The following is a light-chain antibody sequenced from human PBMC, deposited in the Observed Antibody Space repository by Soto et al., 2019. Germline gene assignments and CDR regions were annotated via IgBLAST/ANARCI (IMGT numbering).Light chain of an antibody. Sequence: QSVLTQPPSVSAAPGQKVTISCSGSSSNIENNYVSWYQQLPGTAPKLLIYDNNKRPSVIPARFSGSKSGTSATLGITGLQTGDEADYYCGTWDSSLSAGVFGGGTQLTVL. J-gene: IGLJ7*01. CDR3: GTWDSSLSAGV. CDR1: SSNIENNY. V-gene: IGLV1-51*01. CDR2: DNN.